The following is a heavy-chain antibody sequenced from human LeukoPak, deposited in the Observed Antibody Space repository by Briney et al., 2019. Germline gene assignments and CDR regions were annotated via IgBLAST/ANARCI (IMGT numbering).Heavy chain of an antibody. D-gene: IGHD3-22*01. CDR2: INHSGST. Sequence: SETLSLTCAVSGVSFSGYYWSWIRQPPGKGLEWIGEINHSGSTNYNPSLKSRVTISVDTSKNQFSLKLSSVTAADTAVYYCASIYDSSGSFDYWGQGTLVTVSS. CDR1: GVSFSGYY. CDR3: ASIYDSSGSFDY. V-gene: IGHV4-34*01. J-gene: IGHJ4*02.